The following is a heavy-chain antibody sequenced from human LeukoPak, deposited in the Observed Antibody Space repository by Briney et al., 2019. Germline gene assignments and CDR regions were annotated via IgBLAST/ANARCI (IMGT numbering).Heavy chain of an antibody. CDR3: ARSAPDTSGTYYNPQPFDY. V-gene: IGHV4-59*01. CDR2: VYYSGST. D-gene: IGHD3-10*01. CDR1: GGSISTYF. Sequence: PSETLSLTCTVSGGSISTYFWGWIRQPPGKGLEWIGYVYYSGSTNYNPSLKSRVTILVDTSKNQFSLKLTSVTAADTAVYYCARSAPDTSGTYYNPQPFDYWGQGTLVTVSS. J-gene: IGHJ4*02.